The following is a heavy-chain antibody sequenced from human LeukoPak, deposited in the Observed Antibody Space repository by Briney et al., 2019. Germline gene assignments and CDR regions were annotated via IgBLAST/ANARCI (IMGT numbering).Heavy chain of an antibody. V-gene: IGHV3-64*01. Sequence: GGSVRLPCAASGFTFSMYAMHWVRQAPGKGLEYVSAISSDGGSTYYANSVKGRFTISRDNSKNTLYLQMGSLRAEDMAVYYCVDYGIDLWRGEPAVTVSS. CDR2: ISSDGGST. CDR1: GFTFSMYA. J-gene: IGHJ6*04. CDR3: VDYGIDL.